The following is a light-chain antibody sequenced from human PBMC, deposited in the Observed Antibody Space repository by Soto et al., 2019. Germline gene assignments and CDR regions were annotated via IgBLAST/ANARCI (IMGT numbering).Light chain of an antibody. CDR3: QQYGSSPPT. CDR1: QSLTSNS. J-gene: IGKJ1*01. Sequence: EIVLTQSPGSLSLSPGETANLSCGASQSLTSNSLAWYQQRLGQSPRLLILDASNRATGIPDRFSGSGSGTDFTLSISRLETEDFSVYYGQQYGSSPPTFGQGTKVDIK. CDR2: DAS. V-gene: IGKV3-20*01.